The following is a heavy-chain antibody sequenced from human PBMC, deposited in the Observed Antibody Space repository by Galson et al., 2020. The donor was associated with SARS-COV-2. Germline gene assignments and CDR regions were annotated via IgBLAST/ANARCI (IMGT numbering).Heavy chain of an antibody. CDR1: GGSISSSSYY. CDR2: IYYSGST. Sequence: SETLSLTCTVSGGSISSSSYYWGWIRQPPGKGLEWIGSIYYSGSTYYNPSLKSRVTISVDTSKNQFSLKLSSVTAEDTAVYYCARGDMGNDYFDYWGQGTLVTVSS. V-gene: IGHV4-39*07. J-gene: IGHJ4*02. CDR3: ARGDMGNDYFDY. D-gene: IGHD7-27*01.